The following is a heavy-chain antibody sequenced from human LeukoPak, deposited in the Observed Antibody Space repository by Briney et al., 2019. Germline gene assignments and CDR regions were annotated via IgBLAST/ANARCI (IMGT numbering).Heavy chain of an antibody. J-gene: IGHJ4*02. CDR1: GFTFSCYA. Sequence: GESLRLSCAASGFTFSCYAMHWVRQAPGKGVEYVSALSSNGGSTYYANSVKGRFTISRDNSKNTLYLQMGSLRAEDMAVYYCARDPRSPYSGSYYDYWGQGTLVTVSS. V-gene: IGHV3-64*01. CDR2: LSSNGGST. CDR3: ARDPRSPYSGSYYDY. D-gene: IGHD1-26*01.